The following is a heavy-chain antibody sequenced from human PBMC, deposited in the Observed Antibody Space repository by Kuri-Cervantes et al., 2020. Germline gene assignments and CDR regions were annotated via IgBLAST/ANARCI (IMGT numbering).Heavy chain of an antibody. V-gene: IGHV3-7*01. CDR1: GFIVRNYW. J-gene: IGHJ6*02. Sequence: GESLKIPFAASGFIVRNYWMTWVPQAPGKGLEWVANIKQDGSDKYYMDSVKGRFTISRDNSKNTLYLQMNSLRAEDTAVYYCAKDALDYYDSSGYGLDGMDVWGQGTTVTVSS. CDR2: IKQDGSDK. CDR3: AKDALDYYDSSGYGLDGMDV. D-gene: IGHD3-22*01.